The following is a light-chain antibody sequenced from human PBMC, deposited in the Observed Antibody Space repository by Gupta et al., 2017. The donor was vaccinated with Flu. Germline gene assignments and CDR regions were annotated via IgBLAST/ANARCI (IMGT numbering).Light chain of an antibody. CDR1: SSNLGAGFD. CDR2: DNM. J-gene: IGLJ2*01. CDR3: QSYDNALSGSL. V-gene: IGLV1-40*01. Sequence: QSVLTQPPSVSGAPGQRVIISCTGSSSNLGAGFDVHWYQQLPGTAPKVLIYDNMFRPSGVPDRFSGSKSGTSASLAIXGXQAEDEXHYYCQSYDNALSGSLFGGGTKLTVL.